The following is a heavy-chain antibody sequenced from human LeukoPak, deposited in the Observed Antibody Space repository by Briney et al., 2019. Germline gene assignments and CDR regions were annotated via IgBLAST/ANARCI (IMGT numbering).Heavy chain of an antibody. CDR2: INHSGST. CDR1: GGSFSGYY. J-gene: IGHJ3*02. V-gene: IGHV4-34*01. CDR3: ARDTYLYYYGSGSSIRGDAFDI. Sequence: SETLSLTCAVYGGSFSGYYWSWIRRPPGKGLEWIGEINHSGSTNYNPSLKSRVTISVDTSKNQFSLKLSSVTAADTAVYYCARDTYLYYYGSGSSIRGDAFDIWGQGTMVTVSS. D-gene: IGHD3-10*01.